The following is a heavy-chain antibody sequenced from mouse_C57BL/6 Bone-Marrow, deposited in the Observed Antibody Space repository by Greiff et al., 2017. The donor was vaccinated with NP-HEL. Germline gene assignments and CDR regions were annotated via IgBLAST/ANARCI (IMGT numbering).Heavy chain of an antibody. CDR1: GFTFSSYG. CDR3: ARHGTGYY. V-gene: IGHV5-6*01. CDR2: ISSGGSYT. Sequence: EVKLLESGGDLVKPGGSLKLSCAASGFTFSSYGMSWVRQTPDKRLEWVATISSGGSYTYYPDSVKGRFTISRDNAKNTLYLQLSSLKSEDTAMYYCARHGTGYYWGQGTTLTVSS. D-gene: IGHD4-1*01. J-gene: IGHJ2*01.